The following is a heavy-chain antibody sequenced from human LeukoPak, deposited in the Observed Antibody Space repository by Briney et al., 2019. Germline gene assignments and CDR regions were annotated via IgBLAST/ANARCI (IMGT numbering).Heavy chain of an antibody. CDR2: IYYSGST. D-gene: IGHD3-16*02. CDR3: ARSPGYDYVWGSYPIGY. CDR1: GGSISSSSYY. J-gene: IGHJ4*02. Sequence: SETLSLTCTVSGGSISSSSYYWGWIRQPPGKGLEWIGSIYYSGSTYYNPSLKSRVTISVDTSKNQFSLKLSSVTAADTAVYYCARSPGYDYVWGSYPIGYWGQGTLVTVSS. V-gene: IGHV4-39*01.